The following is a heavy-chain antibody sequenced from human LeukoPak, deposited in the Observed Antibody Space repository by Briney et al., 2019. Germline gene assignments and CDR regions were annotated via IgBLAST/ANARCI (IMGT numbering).Heavy chain of an antibody. Sequence: ASVKVSCKASGYTFTNYYMHWVRQAPGQGLEWMGLINPSGTGTNYAQKFRGRVTLTRDTSTTTVYTELSSLRSEDTAVYYCAREEHGGYFDYWGQGNPVTVSS. V-gene: IGHV1-46*01. D-gene: IGHD2-15*01. CDR3: AREEHGGYFDY. J-gene: IGHJ4*02. CDR1: GYTFTNYY. CDR2: INPSGTGT.